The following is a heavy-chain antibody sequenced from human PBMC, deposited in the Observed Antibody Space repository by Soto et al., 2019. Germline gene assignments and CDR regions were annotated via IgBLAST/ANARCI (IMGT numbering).Heavy chain of an antibody. CDR1: GFNFSTYA. CDR3: AKSGYSSSWSFEY. J-gene: IGHJ4*02. D-gene: IGHD6-13*01. CDR2: IVGTGDSS. Sequence: GGSLILSCAVSGFNFSTYAMSWVREAPGKGLEWVSSIVGTGDSSYYADSVKGRFTTSRDNSKNTLYVEMNNLGAGDTAVYYCAKSGYSSSWSFEYWGQGTRVTVSS. V-gene: IGHV3-23*01.